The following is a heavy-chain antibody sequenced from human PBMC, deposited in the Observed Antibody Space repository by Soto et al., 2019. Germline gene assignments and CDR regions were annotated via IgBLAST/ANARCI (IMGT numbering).Heavy chain of an antibody. D-gene: IGHD5-18*01. CDR2: IIPIFGTA. V-gene: IGHV1-69*01. J-gene: IGHJ3*02. Sequence: QVQLVQSGAEVKKPGASVKVSCKASGGTFSSYAIRWVRQAPGQGLEWMGGIIPIFGTADYAQKFQGRVTITEDESTSTAYMELISLRSEDTAVYDCASTQGDTAMVAKYAFDIWGQGAMVTVSS. CDR3: ASTQGDTAMVAKYAFDI. CDR1: GGTFSSYA.